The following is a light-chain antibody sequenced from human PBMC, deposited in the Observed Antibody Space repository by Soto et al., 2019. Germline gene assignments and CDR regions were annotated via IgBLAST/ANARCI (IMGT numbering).Light chain of an antibody. CDR2: GAS. V-gene: IGKV3-20*01. CDR1: QSVSSRY. Sequence: EIVLTQSPGTLSLSPGERATLSCRASQSVSSRYLAWYQQKPGQAPRLLIYGASNRATGIPDRFSGSGSGTAFTLTISRLDPEDFAVYFCQQYCSSPPFTFGQGTKVEIK. CDR3: QQYCSSPPFT. J-gene: IGKJ2*01.